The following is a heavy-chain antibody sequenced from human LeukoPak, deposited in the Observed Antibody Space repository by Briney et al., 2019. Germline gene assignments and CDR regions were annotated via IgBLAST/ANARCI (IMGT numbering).Heavy chain of an antibody. J-gene: IGHJ4*02. V-gene: IGHV4-39*01. D-gene: IGHD3-10*01. Sequence: SETLFLTCTVSGGFISSSSYYWGWIRQPPGKGLEWIGSIYYSGSTYYNPSLKSRVTISVDTSKNQFSLKLSSVTAADTAVYYCARQVVVRGVRGYFDYWGQGTLVTVSS. CDR2: IYYSGST. CDR3: ARQVVVRGVRGYFDY. CDR1: GGFISSSSYY.